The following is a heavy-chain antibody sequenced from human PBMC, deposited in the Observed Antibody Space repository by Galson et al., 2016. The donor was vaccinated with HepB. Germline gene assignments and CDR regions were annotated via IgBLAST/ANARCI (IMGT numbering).Heavy chain of an antibody. CDR3: VKGSTGAFDS. D-gene: IGHD1-1*01. Sequence: SETLSLTCTVSGGPVTSYSWSWIRHPPGKELEWIGFVLYGEATKSNPALTIRVTMSVDTSKYQVLLTLTSVTAADTAVYYCVKGSTGAFDSWGQGTLVTVSS. CDR1: GGPVTSYS. J-gene: IGHJ5*01. V-gene: IGHV4-59*02. CDR2: VLYGEAT.